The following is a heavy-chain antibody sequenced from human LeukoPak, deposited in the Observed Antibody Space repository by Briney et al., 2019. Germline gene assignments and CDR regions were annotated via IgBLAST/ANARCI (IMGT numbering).Heavy chain of an antibody. J-gene: IGHJ4*02. CDR3: ARSLTPSWYSVDY. CDR2: INPSGGST. V-gene: IGHV1-46*01. D-gene: IGHD6-13*01. CDR1: GSTFTSYY. Sequence: ASVKVSCKASGSTFTSYYMHWVRQAPGQGLGWMGIINPSGGSTSYAQKFQGRVTMTRDTSTSTVYMELSSLRAEDTAVYYCARSLTPSWYSVDYWGQGTLVTVSS.